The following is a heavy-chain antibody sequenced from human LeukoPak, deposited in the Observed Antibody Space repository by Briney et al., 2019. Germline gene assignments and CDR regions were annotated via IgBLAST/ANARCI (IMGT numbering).Heavy chain of an antibody. V-gene: IGHV4-4*07. Sequence: PSETLSLTCTVSGGSMGSYYWAWIRQPAGKGLVWIGRIYSAGTTTYNPALKSRVTMSIDMSKNQFSLTLRSMTAADTAVYYCARDKAWLDPWGQGTLVTVSS. D-gene: IGHD5-12*01. J-gene: IGHJ5*02. CDR3: ARDKAWLDP. CDR1: GGSMGSYY. CDR2: IYSAGTT.